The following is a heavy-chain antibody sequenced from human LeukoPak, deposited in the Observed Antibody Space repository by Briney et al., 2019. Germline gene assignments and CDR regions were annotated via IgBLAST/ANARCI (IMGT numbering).Heavy chain of an antibody. D-gene: IGHD6-19*01. J-gene: IGHJ4*02. CDR1: GFTFSSYA. CDR3: AKRIAYSRGRDGDY. Sequence: GGSLRLSCAASGFTFSSYAMHWVRQAPGKGLQWVAVISYDGNNKYYGDSVKGRFTISRDNSKNTLYLQMNSLRAEDTAVYYCAKRIAYSRGRDGDYWGQGTLVTVSS. V-gene: IGHV3-30*18. CDR2: ISYDGNNK.